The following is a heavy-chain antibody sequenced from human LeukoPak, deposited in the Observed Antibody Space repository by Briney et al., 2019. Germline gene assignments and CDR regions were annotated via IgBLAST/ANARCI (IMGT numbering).Heavy chain of an antibody. V-gene: IGHV4-39*01. D-gene: IGHD6-13*01. CDR2: IYYSGST. Sequence: TSETLSLTCTVSGGSISESTYYWGWIRQPPGKGLEWIGTIYYSGSTYYNPSLKSRVTISIDTSKNQFSLKLSSVTAADTAVYYCARHPVAPYRSSWRAYYYYYYMDVWGKGTTVTVS. CDR1: GGSISESTYY. CDR3: ARHPVAPYRSSWRAYYYYYYMDV. J-gene: IGHJ6*03.